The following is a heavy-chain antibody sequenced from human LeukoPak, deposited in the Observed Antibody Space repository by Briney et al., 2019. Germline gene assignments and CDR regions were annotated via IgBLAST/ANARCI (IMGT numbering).Heavy chain of an antibody. CDR2: IYYSGST. V-gene: IGHV4-31*03. CDR1: GGSISSGVYY. Sequence: SETLSLTCTVSGGSISSGVYYWSWIRQHPGKGLEWIGYIYYSGSTYYNPSLKSRVTISVDTSKNQFSLKLSSVTAADTAVYYCARSPGATIYLDYWGQGTLVTVSS. D-gene: IGHD5-12*01. CDR3: ARSPGATIYLDY. J-gene: IGHJ4*02.